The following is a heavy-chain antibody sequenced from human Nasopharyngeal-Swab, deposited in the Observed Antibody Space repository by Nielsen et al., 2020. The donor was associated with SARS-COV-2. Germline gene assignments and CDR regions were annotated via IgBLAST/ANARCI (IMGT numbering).Heavy chain of an antibody. CDR2: IYHSGST. CDR1: GYSISSGYY. Sequence: SETLSLTCTVSGYSISSGYYWGWIRQPPGKGLEWIGSIYHSGSTYYNPSLKSRVTISVDTSKNQFSLKLNSVTAADTAVYYCARGQDAYYYMDVWGEGTTVTVSS. V-gene: IGHV4-38-2*02. CDR3: ARGQDAYYYMDV. J-gene: IGHJ6*03. D-gene: IGHD2-15*01.